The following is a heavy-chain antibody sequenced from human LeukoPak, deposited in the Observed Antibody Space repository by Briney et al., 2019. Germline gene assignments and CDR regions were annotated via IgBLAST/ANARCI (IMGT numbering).Heavy chain of an antibody. V-gene: IGHV4-59*08. D-gene: IGHD7-27*01. Sequence: PSETLSLTCTVSGGSISSYYWSWLRQPPGKGLEWIGYIYYSGSTNYNPSLKSRVTISVDTSKNLFSLKLSSVTAADTAVYYCARRNWGQYYFDYWGQGTLVTVSS. CDR3: ARRNWGQYYFDY. CDR1: GGSISSYY. J-gene: IGHJ4*02. CDR2: IYYSGST.